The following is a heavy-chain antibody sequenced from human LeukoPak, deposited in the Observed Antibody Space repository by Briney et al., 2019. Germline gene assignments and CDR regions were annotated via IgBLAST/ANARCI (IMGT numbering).Heavy chain of an antibody. CDR3: ASGGNSDY. Sequence: SETLSLTCTVSGGSITSGSYYWSWIRQPAGRGLEWIGRIYTGGSTNYNPSLKSRVTISVDTSKNQFSLTLSSVTAADTAVYYCASGGNSDYWGQGTLVTVSS. J-gene: IGHJ4*02. D-gene: IGHD4-23*01. CDR2: IYTGGST. V-gene: IGHV4-61*02. CDR1: GGSITSGSYY.